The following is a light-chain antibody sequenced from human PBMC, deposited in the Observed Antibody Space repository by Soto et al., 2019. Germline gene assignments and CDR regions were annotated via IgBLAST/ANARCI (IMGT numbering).Light chain of an antibody. CDR3: QQRFTWPLT. Sequence: ETVLTQSPATLSLSPGERATLSCRASQTVSRFRAWYQQKPGQAPRLLIYRVSNMATGVPARFSGSGSGTDFALSISSLEPEDSGVYYCQQRFTWPLTFGGGTKVEI. V-gene: IGKV3-11*01. CDR2: RVS. CDR1: QTVSRF. J-gene: IGKJ4*01.